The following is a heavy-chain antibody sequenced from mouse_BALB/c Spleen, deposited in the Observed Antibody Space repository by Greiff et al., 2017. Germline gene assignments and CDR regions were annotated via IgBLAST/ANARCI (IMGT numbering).Heavy chain of an antibody. J-gene: IGHJ2*01. CDR3: ARLTGYFDY. V-gene: IGHV14-3*02. Sequence: VHVKQSGAELVKPGASVKLSCTASGFNIKDTYMHWVKQRPEQGLEWIGRIDPANGNTKYDPKFQGKATITADTSSNTAYLQLSSLTSEDTAVYYCARLTGYFDYWGQGTTLTVSS. D-gene: IGHD4-1*01. CDR2: IDPANGNT. CDR1: GFNIKDTY.